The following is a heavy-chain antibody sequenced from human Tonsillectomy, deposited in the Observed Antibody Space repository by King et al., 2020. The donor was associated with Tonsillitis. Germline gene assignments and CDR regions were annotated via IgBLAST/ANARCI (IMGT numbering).Heavy chain of an antibody. V-gene: IGHV3-53*01. CDR1: GFTVSSNY. D-gene: IGHD3-3*01. J-gene: IGHJ4*02. Sequence: VQLVESGGGLIQPGGSLTLSCAASGFTVSSNYMSWVRQAPGKGLEWSSVLYSGGSTYYADSVKGRFTISRDNSNNTLYLQMNSLRAEDTAVYYCARFQVSLYYFDHWGQGALVTVSS. CDR2: LYSGGST. CDR3: ARFQVSLYYFDH.